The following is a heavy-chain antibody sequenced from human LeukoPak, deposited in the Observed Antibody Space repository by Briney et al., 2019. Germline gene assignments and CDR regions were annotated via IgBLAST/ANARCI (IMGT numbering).Heavy chain of an antibody. J-gene: IGHJ6*02. CDR3: ARDGGMVGTSLDMDV. CDR2: INHSGST. V-gene: IGHV4-34*01. Sequence: SETLSLTCAVYGGSFSGYYWSWIRQPPGKGLEWIGEINHSGSTNYNPSLKSRVTISVDTSKNQFSLKLNSVTAADTAVYFCARDGGMVGTSLDMDVWGQGTTVTVSS. D-gene: IGHD1-26*01. CDR1: GGSFSGYY.